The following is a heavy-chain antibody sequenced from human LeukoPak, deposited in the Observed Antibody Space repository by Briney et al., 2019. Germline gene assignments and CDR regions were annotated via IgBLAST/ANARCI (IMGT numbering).Heavy chain of an antibody. CDR3: ARRTYYDFWSGKPQTNYYYYMDV. Sequence: SETLSLTCSVSGDSISSYYWSWIRQPPGKGLEWIGYIYYSGSTNYNPSLKSRVTISVDTSKNQFSLKLSSVTAADTAVYYCARRTYYDFWSGKPQTNYYYYMDVWGKGTTVTVSS. J-gene: IGHJ6*03. CDR2: IYYSGST. D-gene: IGHD3-3*01. V-gene: IGHV4-59*08. CDR1: GDSISSYY.